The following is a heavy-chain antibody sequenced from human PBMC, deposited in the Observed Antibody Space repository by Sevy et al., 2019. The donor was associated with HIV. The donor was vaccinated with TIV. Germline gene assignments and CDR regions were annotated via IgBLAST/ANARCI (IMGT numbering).Heavy chain of an antibody. V-gene: IGHV3-23*01. J-gene: IGHJ4*02. CDR2: ISGSGGST. CDR1: GFTFSSYA. CDR3: AKSPYSSGWASFDY. Sequence: GGSLRLSCAASGFTFSSYAMSWVRQAPGKGLEWVSAISGSGGSTYYADSVKGRFTISRDNAKNTLYLQMNSLRAEDTAVYYCAKSPYSSGWASFDYWGQGTLVTVSS. D-gene: IGHD6-19*01.